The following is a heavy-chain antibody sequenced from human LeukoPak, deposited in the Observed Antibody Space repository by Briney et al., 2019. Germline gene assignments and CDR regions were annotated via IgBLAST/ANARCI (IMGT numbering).Heavy chain of an antibody. CDR1: GGSFSGYY. D-gene: IGHD2-8*01. J-gene: IGHJ5*02. V-gene: IGHV4-34*01. Sequence: SETLSLTCAVYGGSFSGYYWSWIRQPPGKGLEWIGEINHSGSTNYNPSLKSRVTISVDTSKNQFSLKLSSVTAADTAVYYCARAQTVLMVYARRIWFDPWGRGTLVTVSS. CDR3: ARAQTVLMVYARRIWFDP. CDR2: INHSGST.